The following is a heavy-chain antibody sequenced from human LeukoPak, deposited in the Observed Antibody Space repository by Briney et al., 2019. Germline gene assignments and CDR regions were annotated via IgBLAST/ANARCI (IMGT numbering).Heavy chain of an antibody. CDR3: ARRAGAYSHPYDY. J-gene: IGHJ4*02. V-gene: IGHV3-53*01. CDR1: GFTVSSDS. CDR2: IYSGGSA. Sequence: GGSLRLSCTVSGFTVSSDSMSWVRQAPGKGLEWVSFIYSGGSAHYSDSVKGRFTISRDNSKNTLYLQMNSLRAEDTAVYYCARRAGAYSHPYDYWGQGTLVTVSS. D-gene: IGHD4/OR15-4a*01.